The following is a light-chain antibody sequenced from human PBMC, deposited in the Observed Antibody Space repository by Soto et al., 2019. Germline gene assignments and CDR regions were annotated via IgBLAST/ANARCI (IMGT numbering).Light chain of an antibody. CDR1: RSVGNN. CDR2: AAS. Sequence: EIVLTQSPATLSLSPGERATLSCRASRSVGNNLAWYQKKPGHAPGLLIYAASTRATSIPARVSGGGSVTHFALNIRGLEAEDLAVYYYQQPADWALIFGGGTQVEIK. J-gene: IGKJ4*01. V-gene: IGKV3-11*01. CDR3: QQPADWALI.